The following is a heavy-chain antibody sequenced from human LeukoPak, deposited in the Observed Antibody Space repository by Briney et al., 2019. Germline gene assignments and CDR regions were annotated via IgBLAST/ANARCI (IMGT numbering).Heavy chain of an antibody. CDR2: IYYSGST. V-gene: IGHV4-59*08. D-gene: IGHD3-9*01. CDR1: GGSISSYY. J-gene: IGHJ4*02. CDR3: ARLRYDILTGCFDY. Sequence: SETLSLTCIVSGGSISSYYWSWIRQPPGKGLEWIGYIYYSGSTNYNPSLKSRVTISVDTSKNQFSLKLSSVTAADTAVYYCARLRYDILTGCFDYWGQGTLVTVSS.